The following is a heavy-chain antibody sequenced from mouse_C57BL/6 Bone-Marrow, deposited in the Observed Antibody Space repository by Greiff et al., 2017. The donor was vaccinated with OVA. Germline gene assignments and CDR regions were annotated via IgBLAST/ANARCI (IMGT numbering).Heavy chain of an antibody. Sequence: VHVKQSGPELVKPGASVKMSCKASGYTFTDYNMHWVKQSHGKSLEWIGYINPNNGGTSYNQKFKGKATLTVNKSSSTAYMELRSLTSEDSAVYYCARPYDYGYWYFDVWGTGTTVTVSS. CDR3: ARPYDYGYWYFDV. J-gene: IGHJ1*03. V-gene: IGHV1-22*01. D-gene: IGHD2-4*01. CDR1: GYTFTDYN. CDR2: INPNNGGT.